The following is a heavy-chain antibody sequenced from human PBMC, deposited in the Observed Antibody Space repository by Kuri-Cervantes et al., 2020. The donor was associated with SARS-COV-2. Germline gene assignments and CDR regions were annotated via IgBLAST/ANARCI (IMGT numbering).Heavy chain of an antibody. CDR2: IYAGGGT. D-gene: IGHD2-8*01. J-gene: IGHJ1*01. CDR3: ARSCTYARCSEYFQH. V-gene: IGHV3-66*02. Sequence: GESLKISCAASGFIVSSSCMSWVRQAPGKGLEWVSIIYAGGGTYYADSVKGQFTISGDISKNTVFLQMNRLRPEDTAVYYCARSCTYARCSEYFQHWGQGTLVTVSS. CDR1: GFIVSSSC.